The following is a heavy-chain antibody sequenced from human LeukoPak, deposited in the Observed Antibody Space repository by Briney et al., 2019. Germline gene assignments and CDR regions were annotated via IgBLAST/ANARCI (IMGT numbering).Heavy chain of an antibody. CDR2: IYSGGST. J-gene: IGHJ4*02. D-gene: IGHD3-10*01. CDR1: GFTVSSNY. CDR3: ARGSWVRGVIPLYYFDY. Sequence: PGGSLRLSCAASGFTVSSNYMSWVRQAPGKGLEWVSVIYSGGSTYYADSVKGRFTISRDNSKNTLYLQMNSLRAEDTAVYYCARGSWVRGVIPLYYFDYWGQGTLVTVSS. V-gene: IGHV3-53*01.